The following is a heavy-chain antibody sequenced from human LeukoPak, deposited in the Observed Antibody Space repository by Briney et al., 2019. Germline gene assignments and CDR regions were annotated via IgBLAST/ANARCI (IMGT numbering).Heavy chain of an antibody. Sequence: GGSLTLSCAASGLTFGNAWMSWVRQAPGKGLEWVARILSETSGGTRDYAAPVRGRFTISRDDSRSTLYLQMNSLKTEDTAQYYCTTYRYSYGSTGYSYFDFWGQGTLVTVSS. CDR2: ILSETSGGTR. J-gene: IGHJ4*02. V-gene: IGHV3-15*01. CDR1: GLTFGNAW. CDR3: TTYRYSYGSTGYSYFDF. D-gene: IGHD3-22*01.